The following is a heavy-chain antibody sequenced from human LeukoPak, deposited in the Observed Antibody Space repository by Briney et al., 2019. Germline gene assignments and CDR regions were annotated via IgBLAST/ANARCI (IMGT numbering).Heavy chain of an antibody. CDR2: INHSGST. D-gene: IGHD6-13*01. CDR1: GGSISGYY. Sequence: SETLSLTCTVSGGSISGYYWSWIRQPPGKGLEWIGEINHSGSTNYNPSLKSRVTISVDTSKNQFSLKLSSVTAADTAVYYCARSSSWYVQADYWGQGTLVTVSS. V-gene: IGHV4-34*01. J-gene: IGHJ4*02. CDR3: ARSSSWYVQADY.